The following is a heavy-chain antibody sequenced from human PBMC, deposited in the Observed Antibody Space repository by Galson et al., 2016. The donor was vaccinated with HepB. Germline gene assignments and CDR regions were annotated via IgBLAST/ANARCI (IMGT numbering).Heavy chain of an antibody. V-gene: IGHV4-59*01. CDR1: GGSISRYY. J-gene: IGHJ5*02. CDR2: INYSGKT. Sequence: ETLSLTCTVSGGSISRYYWSWIRQAPGKGLEWIGNINYSGKTHYNPSLRSRPTISVDTSKNQLSLILGSVTAADTAVYYCARETNGEYDDWFGPWGRGTQVIVSS. D-gene: IGHD4-17*01. CDR3: ARETNGEYDDWFGP.